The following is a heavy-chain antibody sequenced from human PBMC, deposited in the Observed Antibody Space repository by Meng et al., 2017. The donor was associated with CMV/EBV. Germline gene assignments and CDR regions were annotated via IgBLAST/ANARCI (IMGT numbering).Heavy chain of an antibody. Sequence: GESLKISCTMSGFTLSSYGMHWVRQAPGKGLEWVAFIRDDGSNTYHADSVKGRFTISRDNAKNTLYLQMNTLRVEDTAVYYCVRDGHSWNFDYWGQGSLVTVSS. CDR2: IRDDGSNT. J-gene: IGHJ4*02. V-gene: IGHV3-30*02. CDR1: GFTLSSYG. D-gene: IGHD6-13*01. CDR3: VRDGHSWNFDY.